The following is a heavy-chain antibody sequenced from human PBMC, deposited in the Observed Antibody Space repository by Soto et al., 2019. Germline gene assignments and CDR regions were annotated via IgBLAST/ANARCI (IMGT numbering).Heavy chain of an antibody. CDR3: ARDRGRYCSSTSCSRYNWFDP. CDR1: GYTFTSYG. CDR2: ISAYNGNT. J-gene: IGHJ5*02. Sequence: ASVKVSCKASGYTFTSYGISWVRQAPGQGLEWMGWISAYNGNTNYAQKLQGRVTMTTDTSTSTAYMELRSLRSDDTAVYYCARDRGRYCSSTSCSRYNWFDPWGQGTLVTVSS. D-gene: IGHD2-2*01. V-gene: IGHV1-18*01.